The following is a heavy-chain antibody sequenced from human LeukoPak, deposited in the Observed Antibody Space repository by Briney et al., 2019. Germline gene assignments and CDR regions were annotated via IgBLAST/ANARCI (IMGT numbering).Heavy chain of an antibody. Sequence: PGGSLRLSCAASGFTFSSYWMSWVRQAPGKGLEWVANIKQDGSEKYYVDSVKGRFTISRDNAKNSLYLQMNSLRAEDTAVYYCTTESVGATLTLDYWGQGTLVTVSS. CDR3: TTESVGATLTLDY. V-gene: IGHV3-7*03. CDR1: GFTFSSYW. CDR2: IKQDGSEK. J-gene: IGHJ4*02. D-gene: IGHD1-26*01.